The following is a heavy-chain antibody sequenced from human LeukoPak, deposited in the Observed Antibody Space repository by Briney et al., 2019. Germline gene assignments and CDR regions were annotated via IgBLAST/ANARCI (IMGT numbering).Heavy chain of an antibody. CDR2: ISSSGSTI. CDR3: ARESSMTWITG. Sequence: PGGSLRLSCAASGFTFSSYEMNWVRQAPGKGLEWVSYISSSGSTIYYADSVKGRFTISRDNAKNSLYLQMNSLRAEDTAVYYCARESSMTWITGWGQGTLVTVSS. CDR1: GFTFSSYE. V-gene: IGHV3-48*03. D-gene: IGHD1-14*01. J-gene: IGHJ4*02.